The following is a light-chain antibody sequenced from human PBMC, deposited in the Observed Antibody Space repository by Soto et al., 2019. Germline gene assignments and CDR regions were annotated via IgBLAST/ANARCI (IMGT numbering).Light chain of an antibody. CDR2: GAS. Sequence: EVVLEQSPGTLSLSPGEKATLSCRASQSVSSNYLAWYQQKPGQPPRLLIYGASRRATGIPDRLSGSGSGTDFTLTISRLEPEDFAVYYCQLFGNSPRFTFVPGTKVDFK. J-gene: IGKJ3*01. CDR1: QSVSSNY. V-gene: IGKV3-20*01. CDR3: QLFGNSPRFT.